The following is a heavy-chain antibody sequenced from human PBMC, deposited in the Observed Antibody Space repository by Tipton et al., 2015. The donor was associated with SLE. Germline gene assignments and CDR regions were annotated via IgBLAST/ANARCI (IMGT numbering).Heavy chain of an antibody. V-gene: IGHV4-34*09. CDR3: ARGGVGGYDYFDH. D-gene: IGHD5-12*01. J-gene: IGHJ4*02. Sequence: TLSLTCAVYGGSFSAYYWSWTWFRQRPGKGLEWIGEIDHSRSTNYNPSPNSRITISVDTSKNHFSLKLSSVTAADTAVYYCARGGVGGYDYFDHWGQGTLVTVSS. CDR2: IDHSRST. CDR1: GGSFSAYY.